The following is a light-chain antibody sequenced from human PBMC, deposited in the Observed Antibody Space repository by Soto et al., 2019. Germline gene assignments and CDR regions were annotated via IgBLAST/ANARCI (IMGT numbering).Light chain of an antibody. CDR1: QSVSSY. Sequence: EIVMTQSPATLSVSPGDRATLSCRASQSVSSYLAWYQQKPGQAPRLLIYGASTRATGIPARFSGSGSGTEFTLTISSLQSEDFAVYYCQQYNNWTYTFGQGTKLEIK. CDR3: QQYNNWTYT. V-gene: IGKV3-15*01. J-gene: IGKJ2*01. CDR2: GAS.